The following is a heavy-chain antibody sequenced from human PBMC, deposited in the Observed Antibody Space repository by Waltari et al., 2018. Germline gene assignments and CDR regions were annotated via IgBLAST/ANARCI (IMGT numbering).Heavy chain of an antibody. CDR3: AKISLHREGYS. Sequence: QLQESGPGLVESSGTLSLTCTVSGDSISSLSWGTWVRQPPGKGLEWIGEVFQSGSANYSPSLKSRVTLSVDKSTNQFFLTLNSVTAADTAMYYCAKISLHREGYSWGQGTLVTV. J-gene: IGHJ4*02. CDR2: VFQSGSA. CDR1: GDSISSLSW. V-gene: IGHV4-4*02. D-gene: IGHD2-15*01.